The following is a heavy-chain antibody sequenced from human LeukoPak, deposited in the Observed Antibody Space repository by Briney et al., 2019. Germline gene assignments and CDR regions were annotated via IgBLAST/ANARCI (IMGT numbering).Heavy chain of an antibody. Sequence: GASVNVSCKASGGTFSSYAISGVRQAPGQGLEWMGRIIPIFGTANYAQKFQGRVTITTDESTSTAYMELSSLRSEDTAVYYCARAGARDGYSYGQYFFDYWGQGTLVTVSS. J-gene: IGHJ4*02. D-gene: IGHD5-18*01. CDR2: IIPIFGTA. CDR3: ARAGARDGYSYGQYFFDY. CDR1: GGTFSSYA. V-gene: IGHV1-69*05.